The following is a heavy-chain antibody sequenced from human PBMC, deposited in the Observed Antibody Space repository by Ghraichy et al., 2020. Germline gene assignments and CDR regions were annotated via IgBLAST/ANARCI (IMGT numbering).Heavy chain of an antibody. CDR1: GFTFSKAW. D-gene: IGHD5-12*01. CDR2: IKSKTDGGTT. CDR3: TTDSPPNSGYDPFDY. V-gene: IGHV3-15*01. J-gene: IGHJ4*02. Sequence: GGSLRLSCAASGFTFSKAWMTWVRQAPGKGLEWVGRIKSKTDGGTTDYAAPVKGRFTISRDDSKNTLYLQMNSLKTEDTAVYYCTTDSPPNSGYDPFDYWGQGNLVTVSS.